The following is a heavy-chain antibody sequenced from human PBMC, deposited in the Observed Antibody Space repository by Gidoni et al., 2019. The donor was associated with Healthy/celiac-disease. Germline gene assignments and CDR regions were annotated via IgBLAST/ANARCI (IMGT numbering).Heavy chain of an antibody. CDR1: GFTFSSYA. J-gene: IGHJ4*02. CDR2: ISYDGSNK. CDR3: ARGGGLGFDY. Sequence: QVQLVESGGGVVQPGRSLSLSCAASGFTFSSYAIHWVRPAPGKGLEWVTVISYDGSNKYYADSVKGRFTISRDNSKNTLYLQMNSLRAEDTAVYYCARGGGLGFDYWGQGTLVTVSS. V-gene: IGHV3-30*01. D-gene: IGHD3-16*01.